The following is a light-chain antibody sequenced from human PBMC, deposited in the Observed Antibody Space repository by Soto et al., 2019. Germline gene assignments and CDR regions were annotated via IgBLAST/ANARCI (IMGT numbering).Light chain of an antibody. J-gene: IGLJ2*01. CDR2: RNN. Sequence: QSVLTQPPSASGTPGQRVTISCSGSSTNIGSNYVYWYQQLPGTAPKLLIYRNNQRPSGVPDRFSDSKSGTSASLAISGLRSEVEADYYCEAWDDSLSGVVFGGGTKLTVL. CDR1: STNIGSNY. CDR3: EAWDDSLSGVV. V-gene: IGLV1-47*01.